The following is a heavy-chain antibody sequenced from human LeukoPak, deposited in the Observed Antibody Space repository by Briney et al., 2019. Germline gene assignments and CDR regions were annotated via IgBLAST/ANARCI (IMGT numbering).Heavy chain of an antibody. V-gene: IGHV3-48*03. CDR2: ISSSGSTI. CDR1: GFTFSSYE. D-gene: IGHD3-10*02. Sequence: GGSLRLSCAASGFTFSSYEMNWVRQAPGKGLEWVSYISSSGSTIYYADSVKGRFTISRDNAKNSLYLQMNRLRAEDTAVYYCAELGITMIGGVWGKGTTVTVSS. J-gene: IGHJ6*04. CDR3: AELGITMIGGV.